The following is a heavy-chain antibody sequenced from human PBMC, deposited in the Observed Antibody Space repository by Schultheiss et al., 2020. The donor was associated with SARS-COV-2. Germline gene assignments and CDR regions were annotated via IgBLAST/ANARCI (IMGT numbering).Heavy chain of an antibody. CDR3: ARGDLVGATLGYYFDY. Sequence: SETLSLTCTVSCVSISSGGYYWSWIRQHPGKGLEWIGYIYYSGSTNYNPSLKSRVTISVDTSKNQFSLKLSSVTAADTAVYYCARGDLVGATLGYYFDYWGQGTLVTVSS. V-gene: IGHV4-61*08. CDR2: IYYSGST. J-gene: IGHJ4*02. D-gene: IGHD1-26*01. CDR1: CVSISSGGYY.